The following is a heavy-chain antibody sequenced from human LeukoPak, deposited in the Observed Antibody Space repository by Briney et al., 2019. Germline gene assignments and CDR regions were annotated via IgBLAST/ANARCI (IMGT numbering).Heavy chain of an antibody. Sequence: GGSLRLSCAASGFTFSTHAMTWVRQAPGKGLEWVSAISISGTKTYYADSVKGRFTISRDNSKNTLYLQMNSLRAEDTAVYYCAREERLDAFDIWGQGTVVTVSS. CDR1: GFTFSTHA. CDR2: ISISGTKT. J-gene: IGHJ3*02. D-gene: IGHD2-21*02. CDR3: AREERLDAFDI. V-gene: IGHV3-23*01.